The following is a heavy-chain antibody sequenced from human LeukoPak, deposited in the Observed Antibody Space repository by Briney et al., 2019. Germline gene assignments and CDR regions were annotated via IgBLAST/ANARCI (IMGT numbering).Heavy chain of an antibody. J-gene: IGHJ4*02. CDR2: ISGSCGST. CDR3: ANSRAYFDY. V-gene: IGHV3-23*01. CDR1: GFTFSSYA. Sequence: GGSLRLSCASSGFTFSSYAMSWVSQAPGKGLEGVSSISGSCGSTYYADSVKGRFTISRDNSKNTLYLQMNSLRAEDTAVYYCANSRAYFDYWGQGTLVTVSS. D-gene: IGHD3-10*01.